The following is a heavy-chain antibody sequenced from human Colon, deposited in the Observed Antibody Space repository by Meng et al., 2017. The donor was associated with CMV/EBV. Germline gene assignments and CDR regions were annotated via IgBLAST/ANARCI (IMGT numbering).Heavy chain of an antibody. CDR2: IFHSGST. D-gene: IGHD3-16*01. J-gene: IGHJ4*02. V-gene: IGHV4-59*02. CDR3: AREEGITGLFDF. CDR1: GDPVTSDF. Sequence: SETLSLTCTVSGDPVTSDFWSWLRQPPGKGLEWIGYIFHSGSTNYNPSFKNRVTMSIDTSKNQFSLKLTSVTAADTAVYYCAREEGITGLFDFWGQGMPVTVSS.